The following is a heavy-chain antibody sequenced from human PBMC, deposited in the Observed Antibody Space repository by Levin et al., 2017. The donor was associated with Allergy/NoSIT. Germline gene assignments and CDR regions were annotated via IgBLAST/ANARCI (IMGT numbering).Heavy chain of an antibody. CDR1: GYIFSKYW. V-gene: IGHV5-51*01. CDR2: IYPDDSET. D-gene: IGHD2-15*01. Sequence: GESLKISCQGSGYIFSKYWIGWVRQMPGKGLEWMGIIYPDDSETRYSPSFQGQVTISADKSINTAYLQWSSLNASDTAMYYCARHRFCSGGGCKSDFYYYGMDVWGQGTTVTVSS. CDR3: ARHRFCSGGGCKSDFYYYGMDV. J-gene: IGHJ6*02.